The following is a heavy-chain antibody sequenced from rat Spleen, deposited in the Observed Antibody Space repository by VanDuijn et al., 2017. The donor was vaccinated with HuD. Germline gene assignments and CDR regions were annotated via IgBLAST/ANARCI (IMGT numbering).Heavy chain of an antibody. Sequence: EVQLQESGPGLVKPSQSLSLTCSVTGYSITNTYRWNWIRKFPGNKLEWMGYIDSAGSTNYNPSLKSRIAITRDTSKNQFFLELNSVTLEDTATYYCARGGSSYVMDAWGQGASVTVSS. D-gene: IGHD5-1*01. CDR2: IDSAGST. V-gene: IGHV3-3*01. CDR1: GYSITNTYR. CDR3: ARGGSSYVMDA. J-gene: IGHJ4*01.